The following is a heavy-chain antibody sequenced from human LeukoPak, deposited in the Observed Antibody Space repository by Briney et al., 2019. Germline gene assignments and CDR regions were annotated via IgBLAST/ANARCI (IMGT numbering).Heavy chain of an antibody. D-gene: IGHD3-3*01. J-gene: IGHJ6*03. Sequence: GGSPRLSCAASGFTFSSYSMNWVRQAPGKGLEWVSSISSSSSYIYYADSVKGRFTISRDNAKNSLYLQMNSLRAEDTAVYYCARDGKYYDFWSGWSYYYYYMDVWGKGTTVAVSS. CDR3: ARDGKYYDFWSGWSYYYYYMDV. CDR2: ISSSSSYI. CDR1: GFTFSSYS. V-gene: IGHV3-21*01.